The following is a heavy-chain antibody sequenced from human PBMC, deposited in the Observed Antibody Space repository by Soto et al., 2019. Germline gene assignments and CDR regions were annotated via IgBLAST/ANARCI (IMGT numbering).Heavy chain of an antibody. D-gene: IGHD3-22*01. V-gene: IGHV4-38-2*01. CDR1: GYSISSGYY. J-gene: IGHJ4*02. CDR3: ARSGYYYDSSGYNY. CDR2: IYHSGST. Sequence: PSETLSLTCAVSGYSISSGYYWGWIRQPPGKGLEWIGSIYHSGSTYYNPSLKSRVTISVDTSKNQFSPKLSSVTAADTAVYYCARSGYYYDSSGYNYWGQGTLVTVSS.